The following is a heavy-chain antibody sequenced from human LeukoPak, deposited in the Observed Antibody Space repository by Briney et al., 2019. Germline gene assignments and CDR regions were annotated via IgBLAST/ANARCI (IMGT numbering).Heavy chain of an antibody. J-gene: IGHJ6*03. CDR1: GGSISSSSYY. CDR2: IYYSGST. CDR3: AAFWSGYSILELYYYYMDV. Sequence: SETLSLTCTVSGGSISSSSYYWGWIRQPPGKGLEWIGSIYYSGSTYYNPSLKSRVTISVDTSKNQFSLKLSSVTAADTAVYYCAAFWSGYSILELYYYYMDVWGKGTTVTVSS. V-gene: IGHV4-39*07. D-gene: IGHD3-3*01.